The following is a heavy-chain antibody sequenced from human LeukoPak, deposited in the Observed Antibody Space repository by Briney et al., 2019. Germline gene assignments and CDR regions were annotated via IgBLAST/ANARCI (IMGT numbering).Heavy chain of an antibody. V-gene: IGHV3-7*01. J-gene: IGHJ6*03. Sequence: PGGSLRLSCEASGFIFSSYWMSWVRRAPGKGLEWVANIKQDGSDKYYVDSVKGRFTMSRDNAKNSLFLQMNSLRAEDTAVYYCARRRGGSSGWYGNYYYYYYMDVWGKGTTVTISS. CDR3: ARRRGGSSGWYGNYYYYYYMDV. CDR2: IKQDGSDK. CDR1: GFIFSSYW. D-gene: IGHD6-19*01.